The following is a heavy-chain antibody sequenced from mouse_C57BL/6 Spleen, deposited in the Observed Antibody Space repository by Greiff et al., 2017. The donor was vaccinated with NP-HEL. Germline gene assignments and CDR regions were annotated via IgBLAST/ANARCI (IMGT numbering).Heavy chain of an antibody. Sequence: VQLQQSGAELVKPGASVKLSCKASGYTFTSYWMQWVKQRPGQGLEWIGEIDPSDSYTNYNQKFKGKATLNVDTSSSTAYMQLSSLTSEDSAVYYCARSYDGSSDVYAMDYWGQGTSVTVSS. CDR3: ARSYDGSSDVYAMDY. CDR1: GYTFTSYW. V-gene: IGHV1-50*01. J-gene: IGHJ4*01. CDR2: IDPSDSYT. D-gene: IGHD1-1*01.